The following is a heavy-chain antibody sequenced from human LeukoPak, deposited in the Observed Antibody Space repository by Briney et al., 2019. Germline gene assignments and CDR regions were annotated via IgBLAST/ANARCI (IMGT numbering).Heavy chain of an antibody. J-gene: IGHJ4*02. CDR1: GYTFTSYD. V-gene: IGHV1-8*01. CDR2: MNPNSGNT. Sequence: ASVKVSCKASGYTFTSYDINWVRQATGQGLEWMGWMNPNSGNTGYAQKFQGRVTMTRNTSISTAYMELSSLRSEDTAVYYCARVAAMYYDFWSGYLDSFDYWGQGTLVTVSS. D-gene: IGHD3-3*01. CDR3: ARVAAMYYDFWSGYLDSFDY.